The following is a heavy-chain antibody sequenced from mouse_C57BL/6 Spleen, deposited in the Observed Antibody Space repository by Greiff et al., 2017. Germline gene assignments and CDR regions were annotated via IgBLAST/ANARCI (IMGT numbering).Heavy chain of an antibody. CDR3: ARHGWDEWFDD. J-gene: IGHJ2*01. D-gene: IGHD4-1*01. CDR1: GFTFSSYG. CDR2: ISSGGSYT. V-gene: IGHV5-6*01. Sequence: EVKLMESGGDLVKPGGSLKLSCAASGFTFSSYGMSWVRQTPDKRLEWVATISSGGSYTYYPDSVKGRFTILRANAKNTLYLQMSSLQSEDTAMYYCARHGWDEWFDDWGQGTTLTVSS.